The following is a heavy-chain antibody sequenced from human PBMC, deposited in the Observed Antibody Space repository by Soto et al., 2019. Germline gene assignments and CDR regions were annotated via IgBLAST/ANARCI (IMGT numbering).Heavy chain of an antibody. CDR3: ASNNWNYVSGPEKLVPYFDY. Sequence: GGSLRLSCAASGFTVSSNYMSWVRQAPGKGLEWVSVIYSGGSTYYADSVKGRFTISRDNSKNTLYLQMNSLRAEDTAVYYCASNNWNYVSGPEKLVPYFDYWGQGTLVTVSS. CDR2: IYSGGST. CDR1: GFTVSSNY. J-gene: IGHJ4*02. V-gene: IGHV3-53*01. D-gene: IGHD1-7*01.